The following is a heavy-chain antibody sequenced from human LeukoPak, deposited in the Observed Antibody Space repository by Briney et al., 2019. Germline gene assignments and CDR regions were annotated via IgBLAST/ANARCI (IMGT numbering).Heavy chain of an antibody. J-gene: IGHJ4*02. Sequence: SETLSLTCTVSGASISSNTYCWGWVRQPPGKGLEWIGYISNSGSTYYNPSLQSRVTISVDTSKNQFSLKLSSVTAADTAVYYCARARYDSSGYYPDYWGQGTLVTVSS. CDR1: GASISSNTYC. D-gene: IGHD3-22*01. CDR3: ARARYDSSGYYPDY. CDR2: ISNSGST. V-gene: IGHV4-39*07.